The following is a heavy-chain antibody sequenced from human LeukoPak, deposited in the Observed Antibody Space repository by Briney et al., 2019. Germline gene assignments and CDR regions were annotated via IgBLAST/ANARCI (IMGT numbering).Heavy chain of an antibody. V-gene: IGHV3-30-3*01. CDR3: ARAGSSRPDYYFDY. CDR2: ISYDGSNK. J-gene: IGHJ4*02. CDR1: GFTFSSYA. D-gene: IGHD6-13*01. Sequence: SLPLSCAASGFTFSSYAMHWVRQAPGKGLEWVAVISYDGSNKYYADSVKGRFTISRDNSKNTLYLQMNSLRAEDTAVYYCARAGSSRPDYYFDYGGWETGDTVSS.